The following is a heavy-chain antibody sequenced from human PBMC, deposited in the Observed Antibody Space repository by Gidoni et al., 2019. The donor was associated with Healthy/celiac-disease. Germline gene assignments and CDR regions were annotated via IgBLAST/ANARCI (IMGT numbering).Heavy chain of an antibody. CDR1: GGSISSYY. D-gene: IGHD3-16*02. Sequence: QVQLQESGPGLVKPSETLSLTCTVSGGSISSYYWSWIRQPAGKGLEWIGRIYTSGSTNYNPSLKSRVTMSVDTSKNQFSLKLSSVTAADTAVYYCARDEVFIGVDYYYGMDVWGQGTTVTVSS. J-gene: IGHJ6*02. CDR3: ARDEVFIGVDYYYGMDV. CDR2: IYTSGST. V-gene: IGHV4-4*07.